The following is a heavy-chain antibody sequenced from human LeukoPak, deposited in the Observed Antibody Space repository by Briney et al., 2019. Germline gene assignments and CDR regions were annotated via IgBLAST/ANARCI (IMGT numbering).Heavy chain of an antibody. CDR1: GFTFSSYA. CDR2: ISGSGGST. CDR3: AKGGSNGGYYSDYFDY. J-gene: IGHJ4*02. V-gene: IGHV3-23*01. D-gene: IGHD3-22*01. Sequence: GASLRLSCAASGFTFSSYAMSWVRQAPGKGLEWVSAISGSGGSTYYADSVKGRFTISRDNSKNTLYLQMNSLRAEDTAVYYCAKGGSNGGYYSDYFDYWGQGTLVTVSS.